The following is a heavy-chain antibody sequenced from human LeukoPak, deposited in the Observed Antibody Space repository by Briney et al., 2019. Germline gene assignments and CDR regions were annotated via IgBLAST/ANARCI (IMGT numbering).Heavy chain of an antibody. Sequence: GRSLRLSCAASGFTFSNYGMHWVRQAPGKGLEWVAVIWYDGSNKYYEDSVKGRFTISRDNSKNTLYLQMNSLGAGDTAVYSCAKGDYSSSRLGGPDYWGQGTLVTVSS. J-gene: IGHJ4*02. CDR3: AKGDYSSSRLGGPDY. D-gene: IGHD6-13*01. CDR2: IWYDGSNK. V-gene: IGHV3-33*06. CDR1: GFTFSNYG.